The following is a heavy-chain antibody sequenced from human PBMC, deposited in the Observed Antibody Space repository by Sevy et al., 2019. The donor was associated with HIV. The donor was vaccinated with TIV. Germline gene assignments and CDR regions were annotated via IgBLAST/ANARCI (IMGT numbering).Heavy chain of an antibody. CDR2: ISDDGSNK. Sequence: GGSLRLSCAGSAFTFSTFAMHWVRQAPGKGLEWVAIISDDGSNKHYADSVKDRFTISRDNSKDTLYLQMTSLRTEDTAIYYCAREGAPYRNIRYCSGNNCFYNWFDPWGQGTLVTVSS. D-gene: IGHD2-15*01. J-gene: IGHJ5*02. CDR3: AREGAPYRNIRYCSGNNCFYNWFDP. CDR1: AFTFSTFA. V-gene: IGHV3-30-3*01.